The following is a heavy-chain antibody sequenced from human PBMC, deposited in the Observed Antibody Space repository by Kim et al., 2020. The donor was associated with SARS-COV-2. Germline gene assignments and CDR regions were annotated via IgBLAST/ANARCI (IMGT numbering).Heavy chain of an antibody. CDR3: ASTYCRGSSCYGPYPGVYYGMDV. CDR2: IIPSVGTV. Sequence: SVKVSCKASGGSFSSYAFSWVRQAPGQGLEWVGGIIPSVGTVSYEHKFQGRVTITADESKTTVYMDLSSLRFEDTAMYYCASTYCRGSSCYGPYPGVYYGMDVWGQGTTVTVSS. J-gene: IGHJ6*02. V-gene: IGHV1-69*13. D-gene: IGHD2-15*01. CDR1: GGSFSSYA.